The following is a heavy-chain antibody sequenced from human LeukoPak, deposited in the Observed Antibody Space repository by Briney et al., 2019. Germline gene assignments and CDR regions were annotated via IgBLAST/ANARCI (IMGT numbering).Heavy chain of an antibody. CDR2: IYYSGST. J-gene: IGHJ4*02. V-gene: IGHV4-59*01. D-gene: IGHD6-25*01. CDR1: GGSISSYY. CDR3: ARRREYFDY. Sequence: SETLSLTCTVSGGSISSYYWSWIRQPPGKGLEWIGYIYYSGSTNYNPSLKSRVTISVDTSKNQFSLKLSSVTAADTAVYYCARRREYFDYWGQGTLVTVSS.